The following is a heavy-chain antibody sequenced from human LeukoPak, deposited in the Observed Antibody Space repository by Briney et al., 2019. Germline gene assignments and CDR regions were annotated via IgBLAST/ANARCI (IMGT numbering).Heavy chain of an antibody. CDR3: ARDQSSSWYEGVDY. V-gene: IGHV3-30*02. CDR2: IRYDGSNK. Sequence: GGSLRLSCAASGFTFSSYGMHWVRQAPGKGLEWVAFIRYDGSNKYYADSVKGRFTISRDNSKNTLYLQMNSLRAEDTAVYYCARDQSSSWYEGVDYWGQGTLVTVSS. J-gene: IGHJ4*02. CDR1: GFTFSSYG. D-gene: IGHD6-13*01.